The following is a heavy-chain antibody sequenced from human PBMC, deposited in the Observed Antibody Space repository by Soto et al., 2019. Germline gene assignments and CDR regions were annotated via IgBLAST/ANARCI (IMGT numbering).Heavy chain of an antibody. CDR2: IYSAGNT. Sequence: PGGSLRLSCAASGFTVSSNYMSWVRQAPGKGLEWISIIYSAGNTYYADSVKGRFTISRDNSKNTLYLQMNSLGAEDTAVYFCGRERQLVGQFYYYYGMDVWGQGTTVTVSS. CDR3: GRERQLVGQFYYYYGMDV. V-gene: IGHV3-66*01. CDR1: GFTVSSNY. D-gene: IGHD6-6*01. J-gene: IGHJ6*02.